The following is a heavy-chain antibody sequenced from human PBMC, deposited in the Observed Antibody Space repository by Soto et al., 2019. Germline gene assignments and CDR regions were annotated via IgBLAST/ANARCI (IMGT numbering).Heavy chain of an antibody. CDR3: ARDLVGYYYGMDV. Sequence: QVQLVESGGGLVKPGGSLRLSCAASGFTFSDYYMSWIRQAPGKGLEWVSYISGSGRTIYYADSVKGRFTVSRDNAKNSLFLQVNSLRAEDTAVYYCARDLVGYYYGMDVWGQGTTVTVSS. CDR1: GFTFSDYY. V-gene: IGHV3-11*01. J-gene: IGHJ6*02. CDR2: ISGSGRTI. D-gene: IGHD2-15*01.